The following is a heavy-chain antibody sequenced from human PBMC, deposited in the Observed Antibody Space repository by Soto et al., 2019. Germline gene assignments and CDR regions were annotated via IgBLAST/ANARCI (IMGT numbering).Heavy chain of an antibody. Sequence: SASGFTFSNYWMHWVRQAPGKGLVWVSRINGDGSSTTYADSVKGRFTISRDNAKNTLYLQMNSLTTEDTAVYYCTRGYSSDYRIDYWGQGTLVTVSS. CDR1: GFTFSNYW. V-gene: IGHV3-74*01. J-gene: IGHJ4*02. D-gene: IGHD3-22*01. CDR3: TRGYSSDYRIDY. CDR2: INGDGSST.